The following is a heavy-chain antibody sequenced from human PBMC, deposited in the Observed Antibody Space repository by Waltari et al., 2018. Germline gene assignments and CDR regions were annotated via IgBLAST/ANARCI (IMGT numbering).Heavy chain of an antibody. CDR1: GYSISSGYY. CDR3: ARVFLRAFDI. V-gene: IGHV4-38-2*01. Sequence: QVHLQESGPGRVKPSETLSLTCAVSGYSISSGYYWGWSRQPPGKGLEWIGSIYHSGSTYYNPSLKSRVTISVDTSKNQFSLKLSSVTAADTAVYYCARVFLRAFDIWGQGTMVTVSS. J-gene: IGHJ3*02. D-gene: IGHD2-21*01. CDR2: IYHSGST.